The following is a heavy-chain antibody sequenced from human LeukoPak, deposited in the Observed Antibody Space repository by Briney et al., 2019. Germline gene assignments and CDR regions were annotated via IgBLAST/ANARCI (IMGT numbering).Heavy chain of an antibody. CDR1: GFTFSSYV. J-gene: IGHJ4*02. D-gene: IGHD4-17*01. CDR3: ATVFGDYGPSDC. Sequence: GGSLRLSCAASGFTFSSYVMHWVRQAPGKGLEWVAVISYDGSNKYYADSMKGRFTISRDNSKNTLYLQMNSLRAEDTAVYSRATVFGDYGPSDCWGQGTLVTVSS. CDR2: ISYDGSNK. V-gene: IGHV3-30*03.